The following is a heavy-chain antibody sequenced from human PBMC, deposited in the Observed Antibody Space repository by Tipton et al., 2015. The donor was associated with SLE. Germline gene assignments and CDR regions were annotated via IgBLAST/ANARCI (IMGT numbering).Heavy chain of an antibody. V-gene: IGHV3-30*02. J-gene: IGHJ4*02. CDR3: AGGTGAYFDH. CDR1: GFTYSGYA. Sequence: GSLRLSCAASGFTYSGYAMHWVRQAPGKGLEWVAFIRADGSNKDYADSVKGRITISRDNSKNTLYLQMNRLRVEDTAVYYCAGGTGAYFDHWGQGTLVAVSS. CDR2: IRADGSNK. D-gene: IGHD3-16*01.